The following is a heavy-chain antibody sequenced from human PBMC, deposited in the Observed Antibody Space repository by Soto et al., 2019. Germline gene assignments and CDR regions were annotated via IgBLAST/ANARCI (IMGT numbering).Heavy chain of an antibody. D-gene: IGHD5-18*01. CDR3: AKGRIQLWSGSANDY. J-gene: IGHJ4*02. Sequence: QVQLVESGGGVVQPGRSLRLSCAASGFTFSSYGMHWVRQAPGKGLEWVAVISYDGSNKYYADSVKGRFTISRDNSKNTRYLQMNSLRAEDTAVYYCAKGRIQLWSGSANDYWGQGTLVTVSS. V-gene: IGHV3-30*18. CDR1: GFTFSSYG. CDR2: ISYDGSNK.